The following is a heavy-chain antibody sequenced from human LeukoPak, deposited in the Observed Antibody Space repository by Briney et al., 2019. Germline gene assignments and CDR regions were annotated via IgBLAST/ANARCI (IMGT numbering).Heavy chain of an antibody. J-gene: IGHJ4*02. CDR3: ARQVYYYDLLDY. D-gene: IGHD3-22*01. CDR1: GGSISSYY. Sequence: SETLSLTCTVSGGSISSYYWSWIRQPPGKGLEWIGYIYYSGSTNYNPSLKSRVTISVDTSNNQFSLKLSSVTAADTAVYYCARQVYYYDLLDYWGQGILVTVSS. CDR2: IYYSGST. V-gene: IGHV4-59*08.